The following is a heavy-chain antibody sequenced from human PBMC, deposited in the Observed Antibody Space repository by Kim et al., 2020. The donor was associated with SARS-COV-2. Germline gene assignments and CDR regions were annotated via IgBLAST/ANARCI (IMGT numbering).Heavy chain of an antibody. CDR1: GFTFSSYA. CDR2: IYSGGSST. Sequence: GGSLRLSCAASGFTFSSYAMSWVRQAPGKGLEWVSVIYSGGSSTYYADSVKGRFTISRDNSKNTLYLQMNSLRAEDTAVYYCAKNVYRMATIVFDYWGQGTLVTVSS. J-gene: IGHJ4*02. CDR3: AKNVYRMATIVFDY. D-gene: IGHD5-12*01. V-gene: IGHV3-23*03.